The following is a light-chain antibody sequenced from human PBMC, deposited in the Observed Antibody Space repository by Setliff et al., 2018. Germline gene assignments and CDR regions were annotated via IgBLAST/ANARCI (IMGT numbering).Light chain of an antibody. Sequence: QSALPQPASVSGSPGQSITISCTGSSSDVGNYKDVSWYQQHPGKAPKLIIYEVTKRPSGVSNRFSGSKSGNTASLTIFGLQAEDEADYYCSSNIGSNNFDVFGTGTKV. CDR2: EVT. J-gene: IGLJ1*01. CDR1: SSDVGNYKD. V-gene: IGLV2-23*02. CDR3: SSNIGSNNFDV.